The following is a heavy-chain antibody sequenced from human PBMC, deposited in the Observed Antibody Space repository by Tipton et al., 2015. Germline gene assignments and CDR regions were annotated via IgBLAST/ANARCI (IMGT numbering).Heavy chain of an antibody. CDR2: FFHSGNT. CDR3: ARSRYTVTPDS. CDR1: GYSISSGYY. J-gene: IGHJ4*02. Sequence: TLSLTCDVSGYSISSGYYWSWIRQPPGKGLKWIGSFFHSGNTFHNPSLRSRVIISVDTSKNQISLTVTSVTAADTAVYYCARSRYTVTPDSWGQGTLVTVSS. V-gene: IGHV4-38-2*01. D-gene: IGHD4-17*01.